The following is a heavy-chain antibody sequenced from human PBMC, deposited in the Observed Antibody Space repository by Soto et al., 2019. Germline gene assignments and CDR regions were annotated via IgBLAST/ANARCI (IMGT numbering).Heavy chain of an antibody. Sequence: SETLSLTWTVSGGSISSGDYYWSWIRQPPGKGLEWIGNIYYSGSTYYNPSLKSRVTISVDTSKKQFPLKLSSVTAADTAVYYCASRKSSPYFDYWGQGPLVTVSS. CDR1: GGSISSGDYY. D-gene: IGHD3-10*01. CDR2: IYYSGST. CDR3: ASRKSSPYFDY. J-gene: IGHJ4*02. V-gene: IGHV4-30-4*01.